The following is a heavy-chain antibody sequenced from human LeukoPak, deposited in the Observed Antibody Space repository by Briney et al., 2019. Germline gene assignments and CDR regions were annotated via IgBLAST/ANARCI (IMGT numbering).Heavy chain of an antibody. J-gene: IGHJ6*03. Sequence: GGSLRLSCAASGFTFSSCAMSWVRQAPGKGLEWVSAISGSGGSTYYADSVKGRFTISRDNSKNTLYLQMNSLRAEDTAIYYCAKGVDSITGTTFYYYYYMDVWGKGTTVTVSS. CDR2: ISGSGGST. V-gene: IGHV3-23*01. CDR3: AKGVDSITGTTFYYYYYMDV. D-gene: IGHD1-7*01. CDR1: GFTFSSCA.